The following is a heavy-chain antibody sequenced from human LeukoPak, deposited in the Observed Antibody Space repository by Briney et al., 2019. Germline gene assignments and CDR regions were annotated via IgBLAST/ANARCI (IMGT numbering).Heavy chain of an antibody. CDR1: GFSLRTSGVG. J-gene: IGHJ1*01. CDR3: AHVMITFGGVIVRIEYFQH. V-gene: IGHV2-5*02. D-gene: IGHD3-16*02. Sequence: SGPTLLNPTQTLTLTCTFSGFSLRTSGVGVGWIRQPPGKALEWLPLLYWDDDKRYSPSLKSRLTIPKDTSNTQGVLTMTNMDPVDTATYYCAHVMITFGGVIVRIEYFQHWGQGTLVTVSS. CDR2: LYWDDDK.